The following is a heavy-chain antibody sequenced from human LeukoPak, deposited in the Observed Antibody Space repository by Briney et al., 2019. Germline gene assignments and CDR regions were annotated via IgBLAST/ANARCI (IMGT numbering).Heavy chain of an antibody. J-gene: IGHJ5*02. D-gene: IGHD4-17*01. CDR2: IYYSGST. CDR1: GCSISSRGYF. V-gene: IGHV4-39*01. CDR3: VCETTVPLVP. Sequence: PSETLSLTCTVSGCSISSRGYFWGWIRQPPGKGLEWIGSIYYSGSTYYNPSLKSRVTISIDTSKNQFSLKLSSVTAADTALYCCVCETTVPLVPWGQGTLVTVSS.